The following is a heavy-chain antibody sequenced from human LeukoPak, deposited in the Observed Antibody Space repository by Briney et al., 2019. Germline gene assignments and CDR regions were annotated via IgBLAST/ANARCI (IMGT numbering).Heavy chain of an antibody. CDR2: IKQDGSEK. CDR3: AGVLQFFDY. Sequence: GRSLRLSCAASGFTFSNYWMSWVRQAPGKGLEWVANIKQDGSEKYYVDSVKGRFTISRDNAKNSLYLQMNSLRAEDTAVYYCAGVLQFFDYWGQGTLVTVSS. CDR1: GFTFSNYW. D-gene: IGHD3-3*01. V-gene: IGHV3-7*01. J-gene: IGHJ4*02.